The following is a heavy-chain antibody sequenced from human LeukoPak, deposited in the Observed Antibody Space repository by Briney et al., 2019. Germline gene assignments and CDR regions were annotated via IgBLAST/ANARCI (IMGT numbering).Heavy chain of an antibody. D-gene: IGHD5-18*01. CDR2: INPSGGST. J-gene: IGHJ4*02. V-gene: IGHV1-46*03. CDR3: VRAPPSGQLWSPPNY. CDR1: GYTFTSYY. Sequence: AASVKVSCKASGYTFTSYYMHWVRQAPGQGLEWMGIINPSGGSTSYAQKFQGRVTMTRDTSTSTVYMELSSLRSEDTAVYYCVRAPPSGQLWSPPNYWGQGTLVTVSS.